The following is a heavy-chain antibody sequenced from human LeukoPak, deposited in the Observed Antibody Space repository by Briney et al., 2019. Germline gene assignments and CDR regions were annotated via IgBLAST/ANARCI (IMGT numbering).Heavy chain of an antibody. V-gene: IGHV4-59*08. Sequence: SETLSLTCTVSGGSLSRYHWSWIRQPPGKGLEWIGYIYYTGSTNYNPSLKSRVTISEDTSKNQFSLKVRSVTAADTAVYYCANHLSPYSSSSSYYYGMDVWGQGTTVTVSS. CDR2: IYYTGST. D-gene: IGHD6-6*01. J-gene: IGHJ6*02. CDR3: ANHLSPYSSSSSYYYGMDV. CDR1: GGSLSRYH.